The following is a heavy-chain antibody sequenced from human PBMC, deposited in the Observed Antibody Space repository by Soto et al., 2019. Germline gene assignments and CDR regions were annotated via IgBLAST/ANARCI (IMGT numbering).Heavy chain of an antibody. Sequence: GGSLRLSCAASGFTFSSYAMSWVRQAPGKGLEWVSAISGSGGSTYYADSVKGRFTIFRDNSKNTLYLQMNSLRAEDTAVYYCAEVSDYDFWSGYRRWFDPWGQGTLVTVSS. CDR1: GFTFSSYA. CDR3: AEVSDYDFWSGYRRWFDP. J-gene: IGHJ5*02. D-gene: IGHD3-3*01. V-gene: IGHV3-23*01. CDR2: ISGSGGST.